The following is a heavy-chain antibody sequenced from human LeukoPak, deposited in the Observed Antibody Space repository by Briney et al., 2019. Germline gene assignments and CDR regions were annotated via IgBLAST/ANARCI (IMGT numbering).Heavy chain of an antibody. V-gene: IGHV3-23*01. CDR2: ISGSGGST. CDR3: AKDGAAKRVVEMATMMPYYFDY. Sequence: GGSLRLSCAASGFTFSSYAMSWVRQAPGKGLEWVSAISGSGGSTYYADSVKGRFTISRDNSKNTLSLQMNSLRAEDTAVYYCAKDGAAKRVVEMATMMPYYFDYWGQGTLVTVSS. D-gene: IGHD5-24*01. J-gene: IGHJ4*02. CDR1: GFTFSSYA.